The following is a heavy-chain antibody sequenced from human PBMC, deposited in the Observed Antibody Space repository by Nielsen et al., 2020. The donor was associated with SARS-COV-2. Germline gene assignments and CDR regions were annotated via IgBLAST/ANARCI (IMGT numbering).Heavy chain of an antibody. D-gene: IGHD6-19*01. Sequence: GGSLRLSCAASGFIFSDYNMNWVRQAPGKGLEWVSYISTRSSSTYYADFVKGRFTISRDNAKDSLYLQMNSLRAEDTAVYYCASIAVAGPGYWGQGTLVTVSS. V-gene: IGHV3-48*01. CDR1: GFIFSDYN. J-gene: IGHJ4*02. CDR3: ASIAVAGPGY. CDR2: ISTRSSST.